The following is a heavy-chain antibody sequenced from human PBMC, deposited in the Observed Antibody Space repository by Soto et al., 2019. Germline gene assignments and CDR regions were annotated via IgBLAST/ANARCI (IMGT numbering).Heavy chain of an antibody. J-gene: IGHJ4*02. CDR2: IDPSDSYT. Sequence: GESLKISCKGSGYSFTSYWISWVRQMSGKGLEWMGRIDPSDSYTNYSPSFQGHVTISADKSISTAYLQWSSLKASDTAMYYCARLTYYYYSSGYYQDYWGQGTLVTVSS. V-gene: IGHV5-10-1*01. CDR1: GYSFTSYW. D-gene: IGHD3-22*01. CDR3: ARLTYYYYSSGYYQDY.